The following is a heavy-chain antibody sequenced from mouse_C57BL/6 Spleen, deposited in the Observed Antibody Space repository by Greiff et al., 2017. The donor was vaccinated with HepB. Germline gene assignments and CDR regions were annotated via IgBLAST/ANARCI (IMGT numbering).Heavy chain of an antibody. CDR1: GFSFNTYA. D-gene: IGHD4-1*01. V-gene: IGHV10-1*01. Sequence: EAGGGLVQPKGSLKLSCAASGFSFNTYAMNWVRQAPGKGLEWVARIRSKSNNYATYYADSVKDRFTISRDDSESMLYLQMNNLKTEDTAMYYCVRHGGTDWDGYYFDYWGQGTTLTVSS. CDR2: IRSKSNNYAT. CDR3: VRHGGTDWDGYYFDY. J-gene: IGHJ2*01.